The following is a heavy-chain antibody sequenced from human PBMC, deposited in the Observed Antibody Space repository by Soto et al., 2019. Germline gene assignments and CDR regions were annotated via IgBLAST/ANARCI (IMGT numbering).Heavy chain of an antibody. CDR2: ISYDGTNK. CDR1: EFMFSNHA. D-gene: IGHD5-12*01. CDR3: ARGAYIVAAPSPRGLDV. Sequence: QVQLVESGGGVVQPGTSLRLSCAASEFMFSNHAMNWVRQAPGKGLEWLAVISYDGTNKYYADSVKGRFTISRDNSKNTFFLQLTNLRAEDTAIYYWARGAYIVAAPSPRGLDVWGQGTTVTFSS. V-gene: IGHV3-30*03. J-gene: IGHJ6*02.